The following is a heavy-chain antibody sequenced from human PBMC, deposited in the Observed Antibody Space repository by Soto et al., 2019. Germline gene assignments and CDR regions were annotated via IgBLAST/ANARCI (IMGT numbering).Heavy chain of an antibody. CDR3: AREGSGYSYGYRYDSRDYYGMDV. D-gene: IGHD5-18*01. V-gene: IGHV1-69*04. Sequence: SVKVSCKSSGGTFSSYTISWVRQAPGQGLEWMGRIIPILGIANYAQKFQGRVTITADKSTSTAYMELSSLRSEDTAVYYCAREGSGYSYGYRYDSRDYYGMDVWGQGTTVTVS. CDR2: IIPILGIA. J-gene: IGHJ6*02. CDR1: GGTFSSYT.